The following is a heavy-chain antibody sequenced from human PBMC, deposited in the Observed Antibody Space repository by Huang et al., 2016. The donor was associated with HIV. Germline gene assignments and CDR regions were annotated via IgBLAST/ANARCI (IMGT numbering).Heavy chain of an antibody. V-gene: IGHV4-34*01. CDR3: ARILMYYNSSGYGFDY. CDR2: INHSGST. D-gene: IGHD3-22*01. CDR1: GVSFSGYY. Sequence: QVQLQQWGAGLLKPSETLSLTCAVYGVSFSGYYWSWIRQPPGKGLEWIGEINHSGSTNYNPSLKSRVTISVDTSKNQFSLKLSSVTAADTAAYYCARILMYYNSSGYGFDYWGQGTLVTVSS. J-gene: IGHJ4*02.